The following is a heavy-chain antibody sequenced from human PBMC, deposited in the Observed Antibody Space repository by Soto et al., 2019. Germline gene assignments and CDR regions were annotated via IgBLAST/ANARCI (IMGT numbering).Heavy chain of an antibody. CDR2: MTSDMKTI. Sequence: GGSLRLSCAASGFTFSVYSMNWIRQAPGKGLQWVSYMTSDMKTIHYADSVKGRFTISRDNAKNLVYLQMTSLRGEDTAVYYCARSVEGHFDYWGQGALVTVSS. J-gene: IGHJ4*02. V-gene: IGHV3-48*01. CDR3: ARSVEGHFDY. CDR1: GFTFSVYS. D-gene: IGHD6-19*01.